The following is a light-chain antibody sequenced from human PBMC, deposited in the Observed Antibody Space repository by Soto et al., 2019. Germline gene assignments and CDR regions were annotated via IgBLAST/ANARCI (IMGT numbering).Light chain of an antibody. CDR1: SSDVGGYNY. CDR2: EVS. J-gene: IGLJ1*01. V-gene: IGLV2-14*01. Sequence: QSALTQPASVSGSPGQSITISCTGTSSDVGGYNYVSWYQQHPGKAPKLMIYEVSNRPSGVSNRFSGSKSGNPASLTISGLQAEDEADYYCSSYTSSSTPWVFGTGTKVTVL. CDR3: SSYTSSSTPWV.